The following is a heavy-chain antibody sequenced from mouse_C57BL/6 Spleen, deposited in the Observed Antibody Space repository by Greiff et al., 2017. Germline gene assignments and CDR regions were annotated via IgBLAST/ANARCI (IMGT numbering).Heavy chain of an antibody. V-gene: IGHV1-55*01. J-gene: IGHJ2*01. Sequence: QVQLQQSGAELVKPGASVKMSCKASGYTFTSYWITWVKQRPGQGLEWIGDIYPGSGSTNYNEKFKSKATLTVDTSSSTAYMQLSSLTSEDSAVYYCARYYYGRSSYYFDYWGQGTTLTVSS. D-gene: IGHD1-1*01. CDR1: GYTFTSYW. CDR3: ARYYYGRSSYYFDY. CDR2: IYPGSGST.